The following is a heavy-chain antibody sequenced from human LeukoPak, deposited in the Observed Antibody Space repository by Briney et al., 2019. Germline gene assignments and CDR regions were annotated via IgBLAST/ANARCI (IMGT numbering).Heavy chain of an antibody. CDR2: ISAYNGNT. Sequence: GASVKVSCKASGYTFTRYGISWVRQAPGQGLEWMGWISAYNGNTNYAQKLQGRVTMTTDTSTSTAYMELRSLRSDDTAVYYCARDEIARYDFWSGPRYYYYMDVWGKGTTVTVSS. D-gene: IGHD3-3*01. J-gene: IGHJ6*03. V-gene: IGHV1-18*01. CDR1: GYTFTRYG. CDR3: ARDEIARYDFWSGPRYYYYMDV.